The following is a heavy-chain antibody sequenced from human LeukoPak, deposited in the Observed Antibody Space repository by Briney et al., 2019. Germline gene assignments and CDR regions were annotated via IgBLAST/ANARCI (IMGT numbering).Heavy chain of an antibody. J-gene: IGHJ6*03. D-gene: IGHD3-3*01. CDR1: GGTFSSYA. CDR2: IIPIFGTA. CDR3: ARGLSEWPPYYYYMDV. Sequence: SVKVSCKAPGGTFSSYAISWVRQAPGQGLEWMGGIIPIFGTANYAQKFQGRVTITADESTSTAYMELSSLRSEDTAVYYCARGLSEWPPYYYYMDVWGKGTTVIVSS. V-gene: IGHV1-69*13.